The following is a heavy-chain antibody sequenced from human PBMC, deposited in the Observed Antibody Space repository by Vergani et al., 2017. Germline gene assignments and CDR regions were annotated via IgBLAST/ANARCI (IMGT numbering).Heavy chain of an antibody. Sequence: QITLKESGPTLVKPTQTLTLTCTFSGFSLSTSGVGVGWIRQPPGKALEWLALIYWNEDKRYSPSLKSRLTITKDTSKNQVVLTMTNMDPVDTATYYCAHTVLRYFDWLLFEDAFDIWGQGTMVTVSS. CDR3: AHTVLRYFDWLLFEDAFDI. J-gene: IGHJ3*02. CDR2: IYWNEDK. V-gene: IGHV2-5*01. D-gene: IGHD3-9*01. CDR1: GFSLSTSGVG.